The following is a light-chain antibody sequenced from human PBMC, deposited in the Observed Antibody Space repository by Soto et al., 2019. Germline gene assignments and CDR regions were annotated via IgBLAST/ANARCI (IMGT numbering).Light chain of an antibody. CDR2: STS. J-gene: IGKJ2*01. Sequence: DIQMTQSPSSLSASVGDRVTITCRASQNINHYLNWYQFKPEKAHKLLIYSTSNLRSGVPPRFSGNGSATEFTLTISTLQPEDSATYYCQQSYTTLRTFGQGSKLEIK. V-gene: IGKV1-39*01. CDR1: QNINHY. CDR3: QQSYTTLRT.